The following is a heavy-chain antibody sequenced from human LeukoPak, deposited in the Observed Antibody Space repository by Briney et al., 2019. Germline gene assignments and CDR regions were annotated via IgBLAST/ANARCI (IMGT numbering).Heavy chain of an antibody. CDR2: IYYSGST. CDR1: GGSISSSSYY. J-gene: IGHJ3*02. V-gene: IGHV4-39*02. D-gene: IGHD2-21*02. Sequence: SETLSLTCTVSGGSISSSSYYWGWIRQPPGKGLEWIGSIYYSGSTYYNPSLKSRVTISVDTSKNQFSLKLSSVTAADTAVYYCARDVRAYCGGDCYSDAFDIWGQGTMVTVSS. CDR3: ARDVRAYCGGDCYSDAFDI.